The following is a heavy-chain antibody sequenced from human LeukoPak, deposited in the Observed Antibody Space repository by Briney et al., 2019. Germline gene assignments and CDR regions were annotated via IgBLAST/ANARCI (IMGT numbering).Heavy chain of an antibody. J-gene: IGHJ3*02. CDR2: SGGSGNDA. CDR3: ARRGGSNGWGAFDI. CDR1: GFTFSSYS. Sequence: TGGSLRLSCAASGFTFSSYSMNWVRQAPGKGLEWVSTSGGSGNDAYYGDSVKGRFTISRDNSKNTLYLQMNSLSRADTALYYCARRGGSNGWGAFDIWGQGTMVTVSS. D-gene: IGHD6-19*01. V-gene: IGHV3-23*01.